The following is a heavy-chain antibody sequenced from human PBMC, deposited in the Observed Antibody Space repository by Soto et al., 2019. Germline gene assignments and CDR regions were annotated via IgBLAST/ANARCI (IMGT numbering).Heavy chain of an antibody. CDR1: GFTVISNY. J-gene: IGHJ4*01. Sequence: GGSLRLSCAASGFTVISNYMSWVRQAPGKGLEWVSVIYSGGSTYYADSVKGRFTISRDNSKNTLYLQMNSLRAEDTAVYYCARPRAGDYFDCWGQGTLVTVSS. V-gene: IGHV3-66*04. CDR2: IYSGGST. CDR3: ARPRAGDYFDC. D-gene: IGHD4-17*01.